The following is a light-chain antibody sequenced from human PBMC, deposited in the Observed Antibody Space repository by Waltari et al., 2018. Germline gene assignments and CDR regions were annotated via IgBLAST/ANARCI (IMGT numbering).Light chain of an antibody. J-gene: IGKJ4*01. V-gene: IGKV3-20*01. CDR1: QSVTTTY. CDR2: GAS. CDR3: QQYGSSLPLT. Sequence: EIVFTQSPGTLSLSPGERAPLSCRASQSVTTTYLAWYQHKPGQAPRLLIYGASSRATRIPDRFSGSGSGTDFTLTISRLEPEDFAVYYCQQYGSSLPLTFGGGTKVEIK.